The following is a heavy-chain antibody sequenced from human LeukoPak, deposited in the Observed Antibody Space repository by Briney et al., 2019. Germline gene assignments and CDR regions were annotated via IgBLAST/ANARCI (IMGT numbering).Heavy chain of an antibody. CDR2: IIPIFGTA. V-gene: IGHV1-69*06. CDR1: GGTFSSYA. Sequence: ASVKVSCKASGGTFSSYAISWVRQAPGQGLEWMGGIIPIFGTANYAQKFQGRVTITADKSTSTAYMELSSLRSEDTAVYYCARGGITIFGVVIGPNNWFDPWGQGTLVTVSS. D-gene: IGHD3-3*01. J-gene: IGHJ5*02. CDR3: ARGGITIFGVVIGPNNWFDP.